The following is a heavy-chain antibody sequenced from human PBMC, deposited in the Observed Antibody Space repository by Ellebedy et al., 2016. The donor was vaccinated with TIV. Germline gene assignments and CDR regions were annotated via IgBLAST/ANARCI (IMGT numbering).Heavy chain of an antibody. Sequence: SETLSLXXAVYGGSFSGYYWSWIRQPPGKGLEWIGEINHSGSTNYNPSLKSRVTISVDTSKNQFSLKLSSVTAADTAIYYCARNGDFSADFWGQGTLVTVSS. V-gene: IGHV4-34*01. CDR1: GGSFSGYY. J-gene: IGHJ4*02. CDR2: INHSGST. CDR3: ARNGDFSADF. D-gene: IGHD4-17*01.